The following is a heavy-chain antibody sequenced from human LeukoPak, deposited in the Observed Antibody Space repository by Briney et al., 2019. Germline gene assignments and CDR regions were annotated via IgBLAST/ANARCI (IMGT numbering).Heavy chain of an antibody. D-gene: IGHD3-9*01. CDR1: GFTFSTYG. Sequence: GSLRLSCAASGFTFSTYGMHWARQAPGKGLEWVAVISKDGSQRYYADSVKGRFTISRDNAKNSLYLQMNSLRAEDTAVYYCARRYYDILTGYPVYYYYYGMDVWGQGTTVTVSS. V-gene: IGHV3-33*08. CDR2: ISKDGSQR. J-gene: IGHJ6*02. CDR3: ARRYYDILTGYPVYYYYYGMDV.